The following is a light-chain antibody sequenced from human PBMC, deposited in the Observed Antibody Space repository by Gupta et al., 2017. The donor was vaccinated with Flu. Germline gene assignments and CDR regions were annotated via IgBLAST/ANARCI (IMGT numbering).Light chain of an antibody. Sequence: ISCRSSQSLLQSNGYYYLDWYLQKPGQSPQLLIYLGSNRASGVPDRFSGSGTGTDFTLKISRVEAEDVGVYYCMQARHISLTFGQGTKLEIK. CDR2: LGS. CDR3: MQARHISLT. J-gene: IGKJ2*01. V-gene: IGKV2-28*01. CDR1: QSLLQSNGYYY.